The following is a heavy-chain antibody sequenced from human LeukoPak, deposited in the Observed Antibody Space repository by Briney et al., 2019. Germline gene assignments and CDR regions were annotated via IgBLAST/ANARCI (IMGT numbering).Heavy chain of an antibody. V-gene: IGHV1-24*01. D-gene: IGHD4-11*01. Sequence: ASVKVSCKVSGYTLTELSMHWVRQAPGKGLEWMGGFDPEDGETIYAQKFQGRVTMTEDTSTDTAYMELSSLRSEDTAVYYCARDRKVTTVTNNWFDPWGQGTLVTVSS. J-gene: IGHJ5*02. CDR3: ARDRKVTTVTNNWFDP. CDR1: GYTLTELS. CDR2: FDPEDGET.